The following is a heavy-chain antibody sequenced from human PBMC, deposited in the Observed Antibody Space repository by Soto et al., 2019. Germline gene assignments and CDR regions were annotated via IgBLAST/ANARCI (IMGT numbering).Heavy chain of an antibody. D-gene: IGHD6-13*01. J-gene: IGHJ4*02. CDR2: INVYNGNT. V-gene: IGHV1-18*01. CDR3: AGGSLRAKCSSSWFFDF. CDR1: GYTFTNYG. Sequence: ASLKVSCKASGYTFTNYGISWVLQAPGQGLEWMGWINVYNGNTKYAQKVQGRVTMTTDTSTSTAYMELSSLRSEDTAVYYCAGGSLRAKCSSSWFFDFWGQGTLGSVCS.